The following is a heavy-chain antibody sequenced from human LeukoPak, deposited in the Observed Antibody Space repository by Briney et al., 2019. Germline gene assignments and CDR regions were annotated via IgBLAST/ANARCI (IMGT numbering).Heavy chain of an antibody. CDR3: ARDGRWLRLNYMDV. D-gene: IGHD5-12*01. CDR2: IYYSGST. CDR1: GGSISSYY. V-gene: IGHV4-59*12. Sequence: SETLSLTCTVSGGSISSYYWSWIRQPPGKGLEWIGYIYYSGSTNYSPSLKSRVTISVDTSKNQFSLKLSSVTAADTAVYYCARDGRWLRLNYMDVWGKGTTVTVSS. J-gene: IGHJ6*03.